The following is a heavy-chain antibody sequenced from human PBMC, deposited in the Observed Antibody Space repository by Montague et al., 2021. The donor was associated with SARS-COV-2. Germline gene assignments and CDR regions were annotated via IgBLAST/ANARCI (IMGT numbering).Heavy chain of an antibody. CDR1: GFTFSSYS. Sequence: SLRLSCAASGFTFSSYSTNWVRQAPGKGLEWVSSISSSSSYIYYADSVKGRFTISRDNAKNSLYLQMNSLRAEDTAVYYCARGPYSGYDLGELDYWGQGTLVTVSS. CDR3: ARGPYSGYDLGELDY. J-gene: IGHJ4*02. V-gene: IGHV3-21*01. CDR2: ISSSSSYI. D-gene: IGHD5-12*01.